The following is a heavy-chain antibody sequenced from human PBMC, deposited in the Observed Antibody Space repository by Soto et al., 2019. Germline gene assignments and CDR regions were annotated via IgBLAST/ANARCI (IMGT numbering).Heavy chain of an antibody. CDR3: ARHVLGAWRWDY. J-gene: IGHJ4*02. V-gene: IGHV4-39*01. Sequence: SETLSLTCTVSGGFVGSSVGSKTYFWGWIRRPPGKGLEWIGSFHYGGNTYSNPSLQSRVTISVDTSRNQFSLQLSSATAAVTAVYYCARHVLGAWRWDYWGQGMLVTVSS. CDR2: FHYGGNT. CDR1: GGFVGSSVGSKTYF.